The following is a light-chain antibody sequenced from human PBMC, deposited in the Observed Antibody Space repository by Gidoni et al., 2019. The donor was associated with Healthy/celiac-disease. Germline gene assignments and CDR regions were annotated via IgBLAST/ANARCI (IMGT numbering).Light chain of an antibody. CDR1: QSVSSN. CDR2: GAS. V-gene: IGKV3-15*01. CDR3: QQYNNWPPCS. Sequence: EIVMTQSPATLSLSPGERATLSCRASQSVSSNLAWYQQKPGQAPRLLIYGASTRAPGIPARFSGSGSGTEFTLTISSLQSEDFAVYYCQQYNNWPPCSFGQGTKLEIK. J-gene: IGKJ2*04.